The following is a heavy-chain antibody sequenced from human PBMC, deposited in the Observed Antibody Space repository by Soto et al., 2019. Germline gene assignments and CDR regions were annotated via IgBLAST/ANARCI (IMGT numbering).Heavy chain of an antibody. D-gene: IGHD2-2*01. CDR2: IYYSGST. CDR1: GGSISSGDYY. CDR3: ARDCISTSCSPYGMDV. Sequence: QVQLQESGPGLVKPSQILSLTCTVSGGSISSGDYYWSWIRQPPGKGLEWIGYIYYSGSTYYNPSLKSRVTISVDTSKNQFSLKLSSVTAADTAVYYCARDCISTSCSPYGMDVWGQGTTVTVSS. J-gene: IGHJ6*02. V-gene: IGHV4-30-4*01.